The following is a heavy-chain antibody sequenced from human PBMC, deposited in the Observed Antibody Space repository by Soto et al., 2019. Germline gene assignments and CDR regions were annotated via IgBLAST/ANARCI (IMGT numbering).Heavy chain of an antibody. J-gene: IGHJ6*02. CDR1: GGSISSYC. Sequence: QVQLQESGPGLVKPSETLSLTCTVSGGSISSYCWSWIRQPPGKGLEWIGYIYYSGSTNYNPSLKSRVTISVDTSKNHFSLKLSSVTAADTAVYYCAGSGSSPYYYYYGMDVWGQGTTVTVSS. CDR3: AGSGSSPYYYYYGMDV. CDR2: IYYSGST. D-gene: IGHD3-10*01. V-gene: IGHV4-59*01.